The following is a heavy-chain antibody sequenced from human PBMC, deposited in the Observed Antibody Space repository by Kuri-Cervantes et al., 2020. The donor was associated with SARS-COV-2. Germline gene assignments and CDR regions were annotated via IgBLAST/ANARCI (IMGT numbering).Heavy chain of an antibody. Sequence: GGSLRLSCAASGFTFSDYYMSWVRQAPGKGLEWVAVISDDGSRTYYVDSVKGRLLISRDNSNNTLYLQMNSLRADDTAVYFCARDRVAWKWSQNPYYFEYWGRGTLVTVSS. CDR1: GFTFSDYY. J-gene: IGHJ4*02. V-gene: IGHV3-30*03. D-gene: IGHD2-15*01. CDR3: ARDRVAWKWSQNPYYFEY. CDR2: ISDDGSRT.